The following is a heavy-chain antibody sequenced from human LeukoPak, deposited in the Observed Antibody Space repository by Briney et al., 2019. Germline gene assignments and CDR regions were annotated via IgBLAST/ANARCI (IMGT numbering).Heavy chain of an antibody. CDR1: GYTFIGYY. V-gene: IGHV1-2*06. Sequence: AASVKVSCKASGYTFIGYYVHWVRQAPGQGLEWMGRINLNSGGTNYAQKFQGRVTMTRDTSITTAYMELSSLRSDDTAVYYCARGSYCGGDCSFDYWGQGILVTVSS. CDR2: INLNSGGT. J-gene: IGHJ4*02. D-gene: IGHD2-21*02. CDR3: ARGSYCGGDCSFDY.